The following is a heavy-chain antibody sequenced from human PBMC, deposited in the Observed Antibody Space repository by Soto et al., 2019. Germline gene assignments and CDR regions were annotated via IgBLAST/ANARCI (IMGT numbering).Heavy chain of an antibody. CDR3: AKVRSNYYYYYGMDV. J-gene: IGHJ6*02. CDR1: DSTFSSYA. V-gene: IGHV3-23*01. CDR2: ISGSGVST. Sequence: PGGSLRLSCAASDSTFSSYAMNWVRQAPGKGLEWVSAISGSGVSTYYADSVKGRFTISRDNSKNTLFLQMNSLRAEDTAVYYCAKVRSNYYYYYGMDVWGQGTTVTV. D-gene: IGHD4-4*01.